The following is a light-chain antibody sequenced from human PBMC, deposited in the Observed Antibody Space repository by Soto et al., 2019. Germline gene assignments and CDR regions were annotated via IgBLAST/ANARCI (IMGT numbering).Light chain of an antibody. CDR2: DAS. CDR1: QSVSSY. Sequence: ETVMTQSPATLSVSPGERATLSCRASQSVSSYLAWYQQKPGQAPRLLIYDASNRATGIPDRFSGSGSGTDFTPTISRLEPEDFAVYYCQQSGSSPPTFGQGTKVDIK. CDR3: QQSGSSPPT. V-gene: IGKV3-11*01. J-gene: IGKJ1*01.